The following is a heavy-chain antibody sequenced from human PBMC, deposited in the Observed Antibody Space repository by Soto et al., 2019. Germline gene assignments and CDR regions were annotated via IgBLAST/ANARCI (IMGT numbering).Heavy chain of an antibody. CDR2: ISGDGSNK. CDR1: GFTFSSYA. CDR3: ARTEFSSTSCPPDY. J-gene: IGHJ4*02. V-gene: IGHV3-30-3*01. Sequence: QVQLVESGGGVVQPGRSLRLSCAASGFTFSSYAMHWVRQAPGKGLEWVAVISGDGSNKYYADSVKGRFTIAKDNSKNTLYLQKNRTRAEDTDVYDCARTEFSSTSCPPDYWGQGTLVTVSS. D-gene: IGHD2-2*01.